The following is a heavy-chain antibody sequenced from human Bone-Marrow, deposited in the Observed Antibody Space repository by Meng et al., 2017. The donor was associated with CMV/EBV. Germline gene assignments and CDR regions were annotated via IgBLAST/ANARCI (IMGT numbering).Heavy chain of an antibody. D-gene: IGHD3-16*01. J-gene: IGHJ4*02. V-gene: IGHV1-2*02. CDR2: INPNSGGT. Sequence: ASVKVSCKASGYTFTGYYMHWVRQAPGQGLEWMGWINPNSGGTNYAQKFQGRVTMTRDTSISTAYMELSRLRSDDTAVYYCAREPTFGPTTYYCDYWGQGNLVNVAS. CDR1: GYTFTGYY. CDR3: AREPTFGPTTYYCDY.